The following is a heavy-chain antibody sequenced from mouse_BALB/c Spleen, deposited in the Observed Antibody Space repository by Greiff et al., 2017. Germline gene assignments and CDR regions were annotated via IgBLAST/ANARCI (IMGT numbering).Heavy chain of an antibody. CDR1: GYTFTSYV. Sequence: EVQLVESGPELVKPGASVKMSCKASGYTFTSYVMHWVKQKPGQGLEWIGYINPYNDGTKYNEKFKGKATLTSDKSSSTAYMELSSLTSEDSAVYYCARGYDGNYYAMDYWGQGTSVTVSS. J-gene: IGHJ4*01. V-gene: IGHV1-14*01. D-gene: IGHD2-2*01. CDR3: ARGYDGNYYAMDY. CDR2: INPYNDGT.